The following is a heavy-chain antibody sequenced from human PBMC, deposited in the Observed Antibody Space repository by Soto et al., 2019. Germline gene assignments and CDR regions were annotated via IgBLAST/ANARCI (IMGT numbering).Heavy chain of an antibody. D-gene: IGHD6-19*01. CDR1: GFTFSSYG. CDR2: ISYDGSNK. V-gene: IGHV3-30*18. CDR3: AKSPTSYSSGWYDYFDY. Sequence: GGSLRLSCAASGFTFSSYGMHWVRQAPGKGLEWVAVISYDGSNKYYADSVKGRFTISRDNSKNTRYLQMNSLRAEDTAVYYCAKSPTSYSSGWYDYFDYWGQGTLVTVSS. J-gene: IGHJ4*02.